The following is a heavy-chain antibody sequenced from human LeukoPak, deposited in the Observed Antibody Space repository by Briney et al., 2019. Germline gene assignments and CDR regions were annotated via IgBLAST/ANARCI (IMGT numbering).Heavy chain of an antibody. CDR2: IYYSGST. J-gene: IGHJ6*02. CDR3: ARQGADKYYYYYGMDV. CDR1: GGSISSSSYY. Sequence: PSETLSLTCTVSGGSISSSSYYWGWIRQPPGKGLEWIGSIYYSGSTYHNPSLKSRVTISVDTSKNQFSLKLSSVTAADTAVYYCARQGADKYYYYYGMDVWGQGTTVTVSS. V-gene: IGHV4-39*01.